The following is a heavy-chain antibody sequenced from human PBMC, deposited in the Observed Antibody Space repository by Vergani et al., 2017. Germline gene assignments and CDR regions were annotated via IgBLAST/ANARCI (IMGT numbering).Heavy chain of an antibody. D-gene: IGHD3-16*01. V-gene: IGHV3-23*01. J-gene: IGHJ4*02. CDR3: ARVFGVRANAGYFDY. CDR2: ISGSGGST. Sequence: EVQLLESGGGLVQPGGSLRLSCAASGFTFSSYAMSWVRQAPGKGLELVAAISGSGGSTYDADAVKGRCTISRDKAKNSLYLQMNSLRAEDTAVYYCARVFGVRANAGYFDYWGKGTLVTVSS. CDR1: GFTFSSYA.